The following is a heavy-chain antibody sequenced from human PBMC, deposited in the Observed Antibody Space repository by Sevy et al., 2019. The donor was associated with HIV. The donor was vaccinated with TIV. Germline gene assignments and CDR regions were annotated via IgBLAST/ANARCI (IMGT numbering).Heavy chain of an antibody. D-gene: IGHD2-15*01. CDR2: IDNDGTGT. J-gene: IGHJ4*02. Sequence: EGSLRLSCAASGFTFSNYWMHWVHQVPGKGPQWVSRIDNDGTGTSYADSVKGRFVISRDNAKNTLYLEMSNLRAEDTTVSYCAKDPTSGKYSGGGACYLFDSWGQGTLVTVSS. CDR1: GFTFSNYW. CDR3: AKDPTSGKYSGGGACYLFDS. V-gene: IGHV3-74*01.